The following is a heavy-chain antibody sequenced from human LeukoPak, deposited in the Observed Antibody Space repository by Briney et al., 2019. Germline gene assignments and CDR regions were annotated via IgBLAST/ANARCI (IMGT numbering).Heavy chain of an antibody. CDR3: ARGSGYSYGYPLDY. CDR2: IYTSGST. Sequence: SETLSLTCNVSGGSISNYYWSWIRQPAGKGLEWIGRIYTSGSTNYNPSLKGRVTMSVDTSKNQFTLNLSSVTAADTAVYYCARGSGYSYGYPLDYWGQGTLVTVSS. V-gene: IGHV4-4*07. CDR1: GGSISNYY. D-gene: IGHD5-18*01. J-gene: IGHJ4*02.